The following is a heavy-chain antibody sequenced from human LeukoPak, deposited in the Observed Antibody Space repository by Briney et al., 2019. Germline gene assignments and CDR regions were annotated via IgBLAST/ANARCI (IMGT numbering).Heavy chain of an antibody. CDR2: IYPGDSDT. D-gene: IGHD6-19*01. J-gene: IGHJ4*02. CDR3: ARREGSAWSIDY. CDR1: GYSFSTFW. Sequence: GESLKISCQGSGYSFSTFWLGWVRQMPRKGLEWMGIIYPGDSDTRYSPSFQGQVTISADKSMSTAYLQWSSLKASDTAMYYCARREGSAWSIDYWGQGTLVTVSS. V-gene: IGHV5-51*01.